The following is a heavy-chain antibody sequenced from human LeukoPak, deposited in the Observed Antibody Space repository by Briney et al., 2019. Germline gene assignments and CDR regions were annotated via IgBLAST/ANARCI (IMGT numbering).Heavy chain of an antibody. CDR1: GFTFSSYA. CDR2: ISFDGSNK. V-gene: IGHV3-30*09. Sequence: GGSLRLSCAASGFTFSSYAIHWVRQAPGKGLEWVSLISFDGSNKYYADSVKGRFAISRDNSKNTLYLQMNSLRAEDTAVYYCATSGSVEMATDFDYWGQGTLVTVSS. CDR3: ATSGSVEMATDFDY. J-gene: IGHJ4*02. D-gene: IGHD5-24*01.